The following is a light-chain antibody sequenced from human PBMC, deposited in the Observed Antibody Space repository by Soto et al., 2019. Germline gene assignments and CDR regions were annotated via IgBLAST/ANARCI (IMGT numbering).Light chain of an antibody. Sequence: QSVLTQPPSASGTPGQRVTISCSGSSSNIGSNCIYCYQQLPGTAPKLLIYRNNQRPSGVPDRFSGSKSVTSASLAISGLRSEDEADYYRAPCDYSLSGPVFGSGTQLTVL. V-gene: IGLV1-47*01. CDR2: RNN. J-gene: IGLJ6*01. CDR1: SSNIGSNC. CDR3: APCDYSLSGPV.